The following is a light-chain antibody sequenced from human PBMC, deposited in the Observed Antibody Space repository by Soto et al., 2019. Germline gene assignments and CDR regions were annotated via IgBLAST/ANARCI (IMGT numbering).Light chain of an antibody. CDR1: RTISSS. J-gene: IGKJ1*01. Sequence: DIQVTQSPNTLSASVGDRVTITCRASRTISSSLAWYQQKPGQPPKLLIYDASRLESGVPLRFSGSGSGTEFTLTITSLQPGDSATYYCQQYIRYPLAFGQGTKVDIK. CDR2: DAS. V-gene: IGKV1-5*01. CDR3: QQYIRYPLA.